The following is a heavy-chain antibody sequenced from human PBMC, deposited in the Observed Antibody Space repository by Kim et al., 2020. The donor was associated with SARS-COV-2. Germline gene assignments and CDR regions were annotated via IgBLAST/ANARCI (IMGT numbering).Heavy chain of an antibody. CDR1: GFTFSTYG. J-gene: IGHJ6*02. Sequence: GGSLRLSCAASGFTFSTYGMHWVRQAPGKGLEWVAVISYDGTKKYYADSVKGRFTISRDNSKNTLYLQMNSLRAEDTAVYYCAKRRAGGQLLRNRGGMDVWGQGTTVTVSS. V-gene: IGHV3-30*18. CDR2: ISYDGTKK. CDR3: AKRRAGGQLLRNRGGMDV. D-gene: IGHD2-2*01.